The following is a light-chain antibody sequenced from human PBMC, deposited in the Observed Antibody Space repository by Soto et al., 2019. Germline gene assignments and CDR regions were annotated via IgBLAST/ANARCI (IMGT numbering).Light chain of an antibody. CDR2: DAS. CDR3: QKRNHCPRT. V-gene: IGKV3-11*01. CDR1: QSVSSD. Sequence: EIVLTQSPATLSLSPGERATLSCRASQSVSSDLAWYQQKPGQAPRLLIYDASTRATGIPARFSGSGSGTNFTLTISRLEPEDFAVYYYQKRNHCPRTFGQGTKLEIK. J-gene: IGKJ2*01.